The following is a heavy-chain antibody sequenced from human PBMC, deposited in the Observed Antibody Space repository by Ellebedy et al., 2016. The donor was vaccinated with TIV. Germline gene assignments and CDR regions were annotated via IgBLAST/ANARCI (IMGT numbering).Heavy chain of an antibody. CDR3: ASSPYYDILTGYYRAYYYGMGV. CDR2: IWYDGSNK. V-gene: IGHV3-33*01. J-gene: IGHJ6*02. CDR1: GFTFSSYG. D-gene: IGHD3-9*01. Sequence: GESLKISXAASGFTFSSYGMHWVRQAPGRGLEWVAVIWYDGSNKYYADSVKGRFTISRDNSKNTLYLQMNSLRAEDTAVYYCASSPYYDILTGYYRAYYYGMGVWGQGTTVTVSS.